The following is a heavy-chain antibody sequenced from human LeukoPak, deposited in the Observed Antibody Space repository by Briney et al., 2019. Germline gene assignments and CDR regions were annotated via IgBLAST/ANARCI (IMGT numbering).Heavy chain of an antibody. CDR1: GGSISSYY. CDR2: IYYSGST. J-gene: IGHJ4*02. Sequence: SETLSLTCTVSGGSISSYYWSWIRQPPGKGLEWIGYIYYSGSTNYNPSLKSRVTISVDTSKNQFSLKPSSVTAADTAVYYCARGRQCDYWGQGTLVTVSS. D-gene: IGHD4-11*01. CDR3: ARGRQCDY. V-gene: IGHV4-59*01.